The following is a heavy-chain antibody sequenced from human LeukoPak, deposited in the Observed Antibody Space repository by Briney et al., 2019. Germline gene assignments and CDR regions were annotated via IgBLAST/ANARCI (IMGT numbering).Heavy chain of an antibody. D-gene: IGHD5-24*01. J-gene: IGHJ4*02. Sequence: SETLSLACTVSGGSISSSSDYCGWIRQPPGKGLEWIGSIYYSGSTYYNPSLKSRVTISVDTSKNQFSLKLSSVTAADTAVYYCARSRWLQLPFDYWGQGTLVTVSS. CDR2: IYYSGST. V-gene: IGHV4-39*01. CDR3: ARSRWLQLPFDY. CDR1: GGSISSSSDY.